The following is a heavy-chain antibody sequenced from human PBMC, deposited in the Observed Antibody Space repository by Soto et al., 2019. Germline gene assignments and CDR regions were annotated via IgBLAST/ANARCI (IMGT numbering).Heavy chain of an antibody. Sequence: EVQLVQSGAEVKKPGESLTISCKGSGYSFTKYWIGWVRQMPGKGLEWMGIIYPGDSDTRYSPSFQGQVTVSADKSISTAYLHWSTLKASDTAMYYGARHRRWPHGYFDLWGRGTMVTVSS. CDR3: ARHRRWPHGYFDL. V-gene: IGHV5-51*01. CDR2: IYPGDSDT. D-gene: IGHD3-3*01. CDR1: GYSFTKYW. J-gene: IGHJ2*01.